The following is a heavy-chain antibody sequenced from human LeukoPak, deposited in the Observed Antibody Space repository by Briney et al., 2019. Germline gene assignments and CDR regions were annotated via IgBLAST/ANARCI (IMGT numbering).Heavy chain of an antibody. CDR2: INPDSGGT. V-gene: IGHV1-2*02. J-gene: IGHJ4*02. D-gene: IGHD1-26*01. CDR3: ANSRRYSGSSLGY. CDR1: GYTFTGYF. Sequence: ASVKVSCKASGYTFTGYFMHWVRQAPGQGLEWMGWINPDSGGTNYAQKFQGRVTMTRDTSISTAYMELSRLRSDDTAVYYCANSRRYSGSSLGYWGQGTLVTVSS.